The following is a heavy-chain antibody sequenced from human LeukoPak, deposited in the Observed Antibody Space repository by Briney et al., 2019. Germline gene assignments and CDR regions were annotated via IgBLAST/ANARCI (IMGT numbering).Heavy chain of an antibody. CDR3: ARGLYGLEV. CDR1: GFTFNAYG. Sequence: GGSLRLSCAASGFTFNAYGMSWVRQAPGKGLEWVDSIMQDGSQQYHVDSVKGRLTISRDNARNSLNLQMDSLRAEDTAFYYCARGLYGLEVWGQGTTVTVSS. J-gene: IGHJ6*02. V-gene: IGHV3-7*05. CDR2: IMQDGSQQ.